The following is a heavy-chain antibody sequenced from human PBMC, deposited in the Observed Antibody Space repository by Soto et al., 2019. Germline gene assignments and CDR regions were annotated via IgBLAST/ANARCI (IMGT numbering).Heavy chain of an antibody. Sequence: SETLSLTCTVSGGSISSSSYYWGWIRQPPGKGLEWIGSIYYSGSTYYNPSLKSRVTISVDTSKNQFSLKLSSVTAADTAVYYCARHGGDYGFRYYYYYYMDVWGKGTTVTVSS. V-gene: IGHV4-39*01. D-gene: IGHD4-17*01. J-gene: IGHJ6*03. CDR2: IYYSGST. CDR3: ARHGGDYGFRYYYYYYMDV. CDR1: GGSISSSSYY.